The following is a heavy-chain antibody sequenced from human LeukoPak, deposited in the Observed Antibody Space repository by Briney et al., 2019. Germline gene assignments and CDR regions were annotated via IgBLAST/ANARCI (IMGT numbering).Heavy chain of an antibody. D-gene: IGHD3-22*01. CDR2: IYSGGST. J-gene: IGHJ4*02. V-gene: IGHV3-53*01. Sequence: GGSLRLSCAASGITVSSNYMSWVRQAPGKGLEWVSVIYSGGSTYYADSVKGRFTVSRDNAKNSLYLQMNSLRAEDTAVYYCARVLPVVYYDSSGSDYWGQGTLVTVSS. CDR1: GITVSSNY. CDR3: ARVLPVVYYDSSGSDY.